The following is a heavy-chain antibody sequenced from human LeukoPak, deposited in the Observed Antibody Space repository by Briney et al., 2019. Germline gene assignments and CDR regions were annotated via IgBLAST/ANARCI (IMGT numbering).Heavy chain of an antibody. Sequence: SETLSLTCAVYGGSFSGYYWSWIRQPPGKGLEWIGEINHSGSTNYNPSLKSRVTISVDTSKNQFSLKLSSVTAADTAVYYCARKPGRITVVRETRFDPWGQGTLVTVSS. V-gene: IGHV4-34*01. CDR1: GGSFSGYY. CDR3: ARKPGRITVVRETRFDP. D-gene: IGHD3-10*01. J-gene: IGHJ5*02. CDR2: INHSGST.